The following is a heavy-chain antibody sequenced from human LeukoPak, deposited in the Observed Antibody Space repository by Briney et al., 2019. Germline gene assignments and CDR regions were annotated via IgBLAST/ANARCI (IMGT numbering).Heavy chain of an antibody. D-gene: IGHD3-10*01. V-gene: IGHV3-30*18. CDR1: GFTFSSYG. CDR2: ISYDGSNK. Sequence: GGSLRLSCAASGFTFSSYGMHWVRQAPGKGLEWVAVISYDGSNKYYADSVKGRFTISRDNSKNTLYLQMNSLRAEDTAVYYCAKDDSGYGSGSSPPFDYWGQGTLVTVSS. J-gene: IGHJ4*02. CDR3: AKDDSGYGSGSSPPFDY.